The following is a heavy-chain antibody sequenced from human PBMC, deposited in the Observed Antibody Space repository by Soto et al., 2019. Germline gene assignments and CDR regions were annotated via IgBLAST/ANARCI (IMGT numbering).Heavy chain of an antibody. Sequence: ASVKVSCKASGYTFTSYYMHWVRQAPGQGLEWMGIINPSGGSTSYAQKFQGRVTTTRDTSTSTVYMELSSLRSEDTAVYYCARVKQLVRGYYYGMDVWGQGTTVTSP. CDR2: INPSGGST. J-gene: IGHJ6*02. CDR3: ARVKQLVRGYYYGMDV. CDR1: GYTFTSYY. V-gene: IGHV1-46*01. D-gene: IGHD6-6*01.